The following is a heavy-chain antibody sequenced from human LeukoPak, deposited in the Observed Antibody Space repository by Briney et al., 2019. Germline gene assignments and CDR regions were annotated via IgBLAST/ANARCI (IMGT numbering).Heavy chain of an antibody. CDR2: ISYDGNNK. V-gene: IGHV3-30*18. D-gene: IGHD4-17*01. Sequence: GGSLRLSCAASGLTFSNYGMHWVRQAPGKGLEWVAIISYDGNNKYYADSVKGRFTISRDNSKNTLYLQMNSLRAEDTAMYHCAKDMTYGDFVFDYWGQGTLVTVSS. CDR3: AKDMTYGDFVFDY. CDR1: GLTFSNYG. J-gene: IGHJ4*02.